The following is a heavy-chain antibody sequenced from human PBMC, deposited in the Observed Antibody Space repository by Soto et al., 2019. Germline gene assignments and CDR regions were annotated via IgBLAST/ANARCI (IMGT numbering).Heavy chain of an antibody. J-gene: IGHJ4*02. CDR2: IIPIFGTA. CDR1: GGTFSSYA. D-gene: IGHD1-1*01. CDR3: ARDRETGTTFYY. V-gene: IGHV1-69*13. Sequence: GASVKVSCKASGGTFSSYAISWLREAPGQGLEWMGGIIPIFGTANYAQKFQGRVTITADESTSTAYMELSSLRSEDTAVYYCARDRETGTTFYYWGQGTLVTVSS.